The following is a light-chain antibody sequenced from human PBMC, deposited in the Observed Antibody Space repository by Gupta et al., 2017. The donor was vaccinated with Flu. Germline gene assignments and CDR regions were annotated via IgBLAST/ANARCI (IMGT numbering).Light chain of an antibody. Sequence: PSSLSASVEDRVIITCRASQSISNYLNWYQQKPGKGPKVLIYAASSLQSGVPSRFSGSGSGTDFTLIISNLQPEDIATYYCQQSDSVQWTFGQGTKVEIK. V-gene: IGKV1-39*01. CDR3: QQSDSVQWT. CDR2: AAS. CDR1: QSISNY. J-gene: IGKJ1*01.